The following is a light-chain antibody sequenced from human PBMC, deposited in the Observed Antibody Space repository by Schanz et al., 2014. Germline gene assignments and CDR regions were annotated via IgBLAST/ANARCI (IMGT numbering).Light chain of an antibody. CDR2: GAS. V-gene: IGKV3-20*01. CDR1: QSVSSSN. J-gene: IGKJ1*01. Sequence: EIVMTQSPATLSVSPGERATLSCRASQSVSSSNLGWYQQKPGQAPRLLIYGASSRATGIPNRFSGSGSGTDFTLTISRLEPEDFAVYYCQQYAGFRTFGQGTKVEIK. CDR3: QQYAGFRT.